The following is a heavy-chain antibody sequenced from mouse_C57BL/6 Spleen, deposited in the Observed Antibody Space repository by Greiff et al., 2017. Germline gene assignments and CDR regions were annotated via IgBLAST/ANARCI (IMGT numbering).Heavy chain of an antibody. J-gene: IGHJ2*01. CDR2: IYPGNSDT. V-gene: IGHV1-5*01. CDR1: GYTFTSYW. D-gene: IGHD3-2*02. CDR3: TSYSSGYLYYFDY. Sequence: VQLQQSGTVLARPGASVKMSCKTSGYTFTSYWMHWVKQRPGQGLEWIGAIYPGNSDTSYNQKFKGKAKLTAVTSASTAYMELSSLTNEDSAVYYCTSYSSGYLYYFDYWGQGTTLTVSS.